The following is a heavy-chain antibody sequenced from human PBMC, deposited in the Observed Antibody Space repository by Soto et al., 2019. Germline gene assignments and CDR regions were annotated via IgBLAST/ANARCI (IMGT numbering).Heavy chain of an antibody. CDR3: AKDLHPDTAMVTGYFDY. Sequence: EVQLLESGGGLVQPGGSLRLSCAASGITFSSYAMTWVRQAPGRGLEWVSGISGSGVYTYSADSVKGRFTLSRDSSKNTLYLQMNSLRAEDTAVYYCAKDLHPDTAMVTGYFDYWGQGTLVTVSS. CDR2: ISGSGVYT. V-gene: IGHV3-23*01. CDR1: GITFSSYA. J-gene: IGHJ4*02. D-gene: IGHD5-18*01.